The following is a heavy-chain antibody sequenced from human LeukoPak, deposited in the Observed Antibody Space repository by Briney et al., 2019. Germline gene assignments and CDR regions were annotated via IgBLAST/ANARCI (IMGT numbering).Heavy chain of an antibody. CDR2: IKQDGSEQ. CDR1: GFTISSNW. CDR3: ARGMDS. Sequence: SGGSLRLSCAASGFTISSNWMSWVRQAPGKGLEWVANIKQDGSEQYYVDSVKGRFTISRDNAKNSLYLQMNSLRVEDTAVYYCARGMDSWGQGTLVTVSS. V-gene: IGHV3-7*01. J-gene: IGHJ4*02.